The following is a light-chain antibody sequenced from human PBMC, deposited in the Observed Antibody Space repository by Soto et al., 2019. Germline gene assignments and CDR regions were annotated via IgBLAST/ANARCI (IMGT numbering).Light chain of an antibody. CDR3: QQYGSSPGT. CDR2: DAS. V-gene: IGKV3-20*01. J-gene: IGKJ1*01. Sequence: EVVLTQSPGTLSLSPGERATLSRRASQSVRSSYLAWYQQKPGQAPRLLIYDASIRDTGIPDRFSGSGSGTDFTLTISRLEPEDFAVYYCQQYGSSPGTFGHGTKVDIK. CDR1: QSVRSSY.